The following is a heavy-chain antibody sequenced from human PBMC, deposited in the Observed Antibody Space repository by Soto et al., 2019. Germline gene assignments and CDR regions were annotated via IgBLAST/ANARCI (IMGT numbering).Heavy chain of an antibody. D-gene: IGHD3-9*01. J-gene: IGHJ5*02. V-gene: IGHV3-73*01. Sequence: GGSLRLSCAASGFTFSGSAMHWVRQASGKGLEWVGRIRSKANSYATAYAASVKGRFTISRDDSKNTAYLQMNSLKTEDTAVYYCTCYFDWLFNKGPFDPWGQGTLVTVSS. CDR1: GFTFSGSA. CDR3: TCYFDWLFNKGPFDP. CDR2: IRSKANSYAT.